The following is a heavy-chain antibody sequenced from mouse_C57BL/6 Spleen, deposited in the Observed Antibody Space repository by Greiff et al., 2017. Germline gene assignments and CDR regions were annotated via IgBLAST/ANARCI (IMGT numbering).Heavy chain of an antibody. CDR3: TRSITTVVANFDY. Sequence: EVKLVESGGGLVQPGGSMKLSCAASGFTFSDAWMDWVRQSPEKGLEWVAEIRNKANNHATYYAESVKGRFTISRDDSKSSVYLQMNSLRAEDTGIYYCTRSITTVVANFDYWGQGTTLTVSS. CDR2: IRNKANNHAT. V-gene: IGHV6-6*01. CDR1: GFTFSDAW. D-gene: IGHD1-1*01. J-gene: IGHJ2*01.